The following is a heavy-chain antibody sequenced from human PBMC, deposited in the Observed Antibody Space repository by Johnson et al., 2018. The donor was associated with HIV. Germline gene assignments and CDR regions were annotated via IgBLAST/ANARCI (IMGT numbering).Heavy chain of an antibody. CDR1: GFIFDDYG. V-gene: IGHV3-20*04. Sequence: VQLVESGGGVVRPGGSLRLSCAVSGFIFDDYGMSWVRQAPGKGLEWVSGINWNGGSTGYAASVKGRLTVSRDNSKNTLYLQMNSLRAEDTAVYYCAKRQGGGAFDIWGQGTMVTVSS. D-gene: IGHD2-15*01. J-gene: IGHJ3*02. CDR3: AKRQGGGAFDI. CDR2: INWNGGST.